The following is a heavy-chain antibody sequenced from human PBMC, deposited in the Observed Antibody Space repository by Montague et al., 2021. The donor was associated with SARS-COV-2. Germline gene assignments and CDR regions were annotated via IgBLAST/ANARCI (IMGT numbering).Heavy chain of an antibody. CDR2: TDDRCKWYY. D-gene: IGHD6-13*01. V-gene: IGHV6-1*01. J-gene: IGHJ4*02. CDR1: GDSVSINTAA. Sequence: CAISGDSVSINTAAGNGRRRSRSKGREGRGRTDDRCKWYYDYAVSVKSRMTISPDTSKNQFSLQLSSVTPEDRAVYYCARDPRYSLSWSFDYWGQGTLVTVSS. CDR3: ARDPRYSLSWSFDY.